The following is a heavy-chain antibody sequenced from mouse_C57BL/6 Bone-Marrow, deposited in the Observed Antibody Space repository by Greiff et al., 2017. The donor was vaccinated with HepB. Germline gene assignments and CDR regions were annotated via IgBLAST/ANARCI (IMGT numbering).Heavy chain of an antibody. CDR3: ARLGRGFAY. CDR2: INIDGGST. V-gene: IGHV5-2*03. J-gene: IGHJ3*01. CDR1: EYEFPSHD. Sequence: EVMLVESGGGLVQPGESLKLSCESTEYEFPSHDMSWVRQTPEKSLELVAAINIDGGSTYYPDTMKRRFIISRDNTTRTRYLQRSSRRSEDTALYYCARLGRGFAYWGQGTLVTVSA. D-gene: IGHD4-1*01.